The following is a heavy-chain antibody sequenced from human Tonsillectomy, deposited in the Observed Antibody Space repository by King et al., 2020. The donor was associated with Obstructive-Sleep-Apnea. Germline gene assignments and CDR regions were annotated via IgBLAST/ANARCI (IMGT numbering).Heavy chain of an antibody. V-gene: IGHV4-34*01. CDR3: ARGSGAAAVNWFDP. CDR1: GVSFSDYY. J-gene: IGHJ5*02. Sequence: VQLQQWGAGLLKPSETLSLTCAVFGVSFSDYYWSWIRQPPGKGLEWIGEINHSGSANYNPSLKSRVAVSADTSKNQFSLKLTSVTAADTAIYYCARGSGAAAVNWFDPWGQGTLVTVSS. D-gene: IGHD6-13*01. CDR2: INHSGSA.